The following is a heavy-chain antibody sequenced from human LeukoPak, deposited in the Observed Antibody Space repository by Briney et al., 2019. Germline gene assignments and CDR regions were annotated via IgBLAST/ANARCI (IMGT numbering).Heavy chain of an antibody. CDR2: IYTTGGT. D-gene: IGHD5-12*01. CDR3: ARGDTVATGLYDY. Sequence: SETLSLTCTVSGGSISSYYWSWIRQHAGKGLEWIGRIYTTGGTNYNPSLKSRVTISIDKSKNQFSLKLSSVTAADTAVYYCARGDTVATGLYDYWGQGTLVTVSS. V-gene: IGHV4-4*07. J-gene: IGHJ4*02. CDR1: GGSISSYY.